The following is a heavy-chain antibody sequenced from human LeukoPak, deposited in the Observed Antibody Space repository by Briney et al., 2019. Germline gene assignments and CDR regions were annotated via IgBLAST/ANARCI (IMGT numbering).Heavy chain of an antibody. CDR3: ARKGGRRYFDWLPSGPSDY. J-gene: IGHJ4*02. CDR2: ISSSGSTI. CDR1: GFTFSSYE. D-gene: IGHD3-9*01. V-gene: IGHV3-48*03. Sequence: PGGSLRLSCAASGFTFSSYEMNWVRQAPGKGLEWVSYISSSGSTIYYADSVKGRFTISRDNATNSLYLQMNSLRAEDTAVYYCARKGGRRYFDWLPSGPSDYWGQGTLVTVSS.